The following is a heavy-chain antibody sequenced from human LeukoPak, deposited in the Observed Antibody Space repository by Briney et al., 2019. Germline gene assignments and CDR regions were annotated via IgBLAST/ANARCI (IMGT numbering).Heavy chain of an antibody. CDR3: ARGSHYDILTGYWFFDY. CDR2: ISGSGGST. Sequence: ISGSGGSTYYTDSVKGRFTISRDNAKNSLYLQMNSLRAEDTAVYYCARGSHYDILTGYWFFDYWGQGTLVTVSS. J-gene: IGHJ4*02. V-gene: IGHV3-11*04. D-gene: IGHD3-9*01.